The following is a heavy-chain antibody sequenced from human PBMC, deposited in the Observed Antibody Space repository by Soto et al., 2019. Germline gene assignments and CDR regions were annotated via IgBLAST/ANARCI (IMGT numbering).Heavy chain of an antibody. D-gene: IGHD3-22*01. CDR1: GYTFTSYG. V-gene: IGHV1-18*01. Sequence: ASVKVSCKASGYTFTSYGISWVRQAPGQGLEWMGWISAYNGNTKYAQKLQGRVTMTTDTSTSTAYMELRSLRSDDTAVYYCALLAGPYYYDSSGYYYPHDAFDIWGQGTMVTVSS. CDR3: ALLAGPYYYDSSGYYYPHDAFDI. J-gene: IGHJ3*02. CDR2: ISAYNGNT.